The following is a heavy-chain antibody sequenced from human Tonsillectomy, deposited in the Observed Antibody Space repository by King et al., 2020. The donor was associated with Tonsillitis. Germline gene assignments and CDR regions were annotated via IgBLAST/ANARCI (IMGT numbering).Heavy chain of an antibody. CDR1: GFTFRDFY. V-gene: IGHV3-11*01. CDR3: ARAGSGWYEGYFDS. D-gene: IGHD6-19*01. J-gene: IGHJ4*02. CDR2: ISSSGTTI. Sequence: VQLVESGGGLVKPGGSLRLSCAASGFTFRDFYMSWIRQAPGKGLEWVSYISSSGTTIYYTDSVKGRFTISRDNAKNSLYLEMNSLRAEDTAVYYCARAGSGWYEGYFDSWGQGTLVTVSS.